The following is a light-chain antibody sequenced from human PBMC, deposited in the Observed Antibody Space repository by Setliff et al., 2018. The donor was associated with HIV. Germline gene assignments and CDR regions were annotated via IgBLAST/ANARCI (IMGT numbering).Light chain of an antibody. CDR3: SSYAITNTLP. CDR1: SSDVGGYNY. J-gene: IGLJ1*01. CDR2: EVR. V-gene: IGLV2-14*01. Sequence: QSALAQPASVSGSPGQSITISCTGTSSDVGGYNYVSWYQQHPGKAPKLIIYEVRNRPSGVSNRFSGSKSGNPASLTISGLQAEDEADYYCSSYAITNTLPFGTGTKVTVL.